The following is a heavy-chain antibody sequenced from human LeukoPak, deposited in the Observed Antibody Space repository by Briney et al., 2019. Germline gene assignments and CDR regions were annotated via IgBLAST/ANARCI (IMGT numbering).Heavy chain of an antibody. CDR3: TRGPGTTAGYYYYYMDV. V-gene: IGHV3-7*01. CDR1: GFTLSSYW. J-gene: IGHJ6*03. Sequence: GGSLRLSCAASGFTLSSYWMSCVRQAPGKGLEWGANIKEEGSEKYYVDSVKGRFTISRDNAKNSLYLQMNSLRAEDTAVCDCTRGPGTTAGYYYYYMDVWGKGTTVTVSS. D-gene: IGHD1-7*01. CDR2: IKEEGSEK.